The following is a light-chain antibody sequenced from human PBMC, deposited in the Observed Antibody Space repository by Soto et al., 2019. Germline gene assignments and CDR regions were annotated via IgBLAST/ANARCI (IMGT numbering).Light chain of an antibody. CDR2: DAS. J-gene: IGKJ4*01. V-gene: IGKV1-5*01. CDR3: QQYGTYPLT. Sequence: DIQMTQSPSTLSASVGDRVTITCRASQSISSWVAWYQQIPGKAPKLLIYDASSLDSGVPSSFSGSGSGTEFTLTISSLLPDDFASYYCQQYGTYPLTFGGGTKVEIK. CDR1: QSISSW.